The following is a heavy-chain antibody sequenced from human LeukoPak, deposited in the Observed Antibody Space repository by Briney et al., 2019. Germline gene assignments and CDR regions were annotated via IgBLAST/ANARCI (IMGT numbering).Heavy chain of an antibody. V-gene: IGHV1-46*01. J-gene: IGHJ4*02. CDR1: GYTFTNYY. CDR2: INPSGGST. CDR3: ARDAIENYDFWSGSYYYFDY. Sequence: ASVKVSCKSSGYTFTNYYIHWVRQAPGQGLEWMGIINPSGGSTTYAQGFQDRVTMTRDTSTNTVYMELSSLTSEDTAVYYCARDAIENYDFWSGSYYYFDYWGQGTLVTVSS. D-gene: IGHD3-3*01.